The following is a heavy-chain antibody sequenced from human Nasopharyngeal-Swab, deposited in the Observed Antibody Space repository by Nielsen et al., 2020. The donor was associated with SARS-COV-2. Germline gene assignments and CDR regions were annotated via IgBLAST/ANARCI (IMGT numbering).Heavy chain of an antibody. J-gene: IGHJ4*02. CDR3: ASSSLPYLLCGRDCYSDY. V-gene: IGHV1-3*01. D-gene: IGHD2-21*02. CDR2: INAGNGNT. CDR1: GYTFTTYA. Sequence: ASVKVSCKASGYTFTTYATHWVRQAPGQRLEWMGWINAGNGNTKYSQKFQGRVTISRDTSASTAYMELSSLRSEDTAVYYCASSSLPYLLCGRDCYSDYWGQGTLVTVSS.